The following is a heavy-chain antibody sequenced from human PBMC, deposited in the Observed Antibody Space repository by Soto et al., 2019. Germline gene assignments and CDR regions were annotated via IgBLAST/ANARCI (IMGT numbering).Heavy chain of an antibody. V-gene: IGHV3-30-3*01. CDR2: ISSDGNNK. CDR1: EFSFNNYA. J-gene: IGHJ4*02. Sequence: QVHLVESGGGVVRPGTSLRVSCSASEFSFNNYAVHWVRQAPGEGLEWVALISSDGNNKYYPDSVRGRFTISRDHSNNTVYLQMHSLRGDDTAVYYCATWTLPLSWNWLQSAAGKFDYWGQGTLVTVSS. D-gene: IGHD5-12*01. CDR3: ATWTLPLSWNWLQSAAGKFDY.